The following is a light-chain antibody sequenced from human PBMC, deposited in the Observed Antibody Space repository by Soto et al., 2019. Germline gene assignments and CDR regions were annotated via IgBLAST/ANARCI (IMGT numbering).Light chain of an antibody. V-gene: IGKV1-39*01. CDR3: QQSYNTPRT. CDR1: QTIGTY. Sequence: IEVTQSPSSLAASLGDRVTITCRASQTIGTYVNWYRQKSGAAPELLIYDASTLQSGVPSRFRGGASGTDFTLTISSLQLDDFATYYGQQSYNTPRTVGQRTKVDIK. CDR2: DAS. J-gene: IGKJ1*01.